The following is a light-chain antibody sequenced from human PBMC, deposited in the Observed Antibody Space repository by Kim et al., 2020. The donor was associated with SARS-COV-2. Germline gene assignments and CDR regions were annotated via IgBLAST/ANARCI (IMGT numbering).Light chain of an antibody. Sequence: EIVLTQSPGTLSLSPGERVTLSCRASQRVTSNYLAWYQQKPGQAPRLLIYGISTRATDIPDRFSGSGSGTDFTLTISRLEPEDFAVYYCQQYGTLPRTFGQGTKVEI. CDR1: QRVTSNY. V-gene: IGKV3-20*01. CDR2: GIS. CDR3: QQYGTLPRT. J-gene: IGKJ1*01.